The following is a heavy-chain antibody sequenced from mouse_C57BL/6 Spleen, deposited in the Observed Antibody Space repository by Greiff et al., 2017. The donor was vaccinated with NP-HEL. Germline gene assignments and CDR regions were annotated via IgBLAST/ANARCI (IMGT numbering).Heavy chain of an antibody. J-gene: IGHJ2*01. Sequence: QVQLQESGAELVRPGASVKLSCKASGYTFTDYYINWVKQRPGQGLEWIARIYPGSGNTYYNEKFKGKATLTAEKSSSTAYMQLSSLTSEDSAVYFCAREEGYGSSSFDYWGQGTTLTVSS. CDR3: AREEGYGSSSFDY. CDR1: GYTFTDYY. D-gene: IGHD1-1*01. CDR2: IYPGSGNT. V-gene: IGHV1-76*01.